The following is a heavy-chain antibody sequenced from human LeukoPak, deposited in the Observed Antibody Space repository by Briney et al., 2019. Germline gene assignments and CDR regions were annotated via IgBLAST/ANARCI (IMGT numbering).Heavy chain of an antibody. D-gene: IGHD1-26*01. J-gene: IGHJ6*02. V-gene: IGHV5-10-1*01. CDR3: ARQKRGSYLALQFYYGMDV. CDR1: GYSFTNYW. Sequence: GESLKISCKTSGYSFTNYWINWVRQVHGKGLEWMGRIAPSDSYTNYSPSFQGHVTISVDKSISTAYLQWSSLRASDTAMYYCARQKRGSYLALQFYYGMDVWGQRTTVTVSS. CDR2: IAPSDSYT.